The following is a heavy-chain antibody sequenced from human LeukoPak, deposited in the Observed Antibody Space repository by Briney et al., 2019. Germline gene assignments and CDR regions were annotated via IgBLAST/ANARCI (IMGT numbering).Heavy chain of an antibody. Sequence: GASVKVSCEASGYTFTSYVISWVRQAPGQGLEWMGWISANDGNTDYPQKLQGRVTMTTDTSTSTAYMELRSLRSDDTAVYYCARESHVTREDYWGQGTLVTVSS. V-gene: IGHV1-18*01. CDR3: ARESHVTREDY. CDR1: GYTFTSYV. J-gene: IGHJ4*02. D-gene: IGHD3-10*01. CDR2: ISANDGNT.